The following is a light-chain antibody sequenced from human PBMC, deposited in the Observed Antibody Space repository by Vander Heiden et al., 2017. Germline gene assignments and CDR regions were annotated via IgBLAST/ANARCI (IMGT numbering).Light chain of an antibody. CDR3: QVWDSSSDHYV. CDR2: DDG. Sequence: SHVLTQPPSVSVAPGRTARITCGGNNIGSKSVHWYQQKPGQAPVLVVYDDGDRPSGIPERFSGSNSGNTATLTISRVEAGDEADYYCQVWDSSSDHYVFGTGTKVTVL. V-gene: IGLV3-21*03. J-gene: IGLJ1*01. CDR1: NIGSKS.